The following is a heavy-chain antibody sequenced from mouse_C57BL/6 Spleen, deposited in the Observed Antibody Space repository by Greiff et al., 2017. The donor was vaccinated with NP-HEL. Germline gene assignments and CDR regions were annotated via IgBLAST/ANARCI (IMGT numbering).Heavy chain of an antibody. CDR1: GFNIKDDY. D-gene: IGHD1-1*01. J-gene: IGHJ4*01. CDR3: TGALLRGAMDY. V-gene: IGHV14-4*01. Sequence: EVQRKQSGAELVRPGASVKLSCIASGFNIKDDYMHWVKQRPEQGLEWIGWIDPENGDTEYASNVQGKATITADTSSNTAYLQLSSLTSEDTAVYYCTGALLRGAMDYWGQGTSVTVSS. CDR2: IDPENGDT.